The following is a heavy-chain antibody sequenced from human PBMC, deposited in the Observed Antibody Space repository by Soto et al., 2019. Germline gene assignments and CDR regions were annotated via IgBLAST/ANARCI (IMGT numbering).Heavy chain of an antibody. V-gene: IGHV4-31*03. Sequence: SSETLSLTCTVSGGSISSGGYYWNWIRQHPGEGLEWIGYIYYIGSTYYNPSLKSRVTISLDTSKNQFSLKLSSVAAADTAVYYCARSVFPWGQGTLVTVSS. CDR3: ARSVFP. J-gene: IGHJ5*02. CDR2: IYYIGST. CDR1: GGSISSGGYY.